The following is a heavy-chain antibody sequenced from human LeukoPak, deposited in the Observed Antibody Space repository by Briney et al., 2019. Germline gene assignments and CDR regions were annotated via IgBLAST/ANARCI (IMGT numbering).Heavy chain of an antibody. CDR2: IYTSGST. CDR1: GGSISSGSYY. V-gene: IGHV4-61*02. CDR3: ARYCYGSGSSEYYYYYMDV. J-gene: IGHJ6*03. Sequence: SQTLSLTCTVSGGSISSGSYYWSWIRQPAGKGLEWIGRIYTSGSTNYNPSLKSRVTISVDTSKNQFSLKLSSVTAADTAVYYCARYCYGSGSSEYYYYYMDVWGKGTTVTVSS. D-gene: IGHD3-10*01.